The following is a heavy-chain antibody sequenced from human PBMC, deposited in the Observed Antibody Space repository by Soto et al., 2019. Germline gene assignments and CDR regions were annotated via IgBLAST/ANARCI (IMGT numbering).Heavy chain of an antibody. Sequence: VQLQQWGAGLLKPSETLSLTCAVYGGSFSGYHWSWFRQPPGKGLEWIGAINPSGSINYNTSLKSRVTISVDTSKNQFSLNLSSVTAADTAVYYCATFVGATTVTRGSPRDSWGQGTLVTVSS. CDR3: ATFVGATTVTRGSPRDS. D-gene: IGHD4-4*01. CDR1: GGSFSGYH. V-gene: IGHV4-34*01. J-gene: IGHJ4*02. CDR2: INPSGSI.